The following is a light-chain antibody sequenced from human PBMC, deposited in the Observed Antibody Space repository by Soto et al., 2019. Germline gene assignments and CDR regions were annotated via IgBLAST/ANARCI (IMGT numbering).Light chain of an antibody. CDR3: QQYGSSPLT. V-gene: IGKV3-20*01. J-gene: IGKJ4*01. CDR2: RAS. Sequence: EIVLTQSPGTLSLSPGERATLSCGASQSVSSSYLAWYQQKPGQAPKVLIYRASSRATGIPDRFSGSGYGTDFTLTISRLETEDFAVYYCQQYGSSPLTFGGGTKVDIK. CDR1: QSVSSSY.